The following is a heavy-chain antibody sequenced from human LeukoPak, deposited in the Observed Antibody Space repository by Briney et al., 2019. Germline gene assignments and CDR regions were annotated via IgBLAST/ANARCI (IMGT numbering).Heavy chain of an antibody. CDR1: GFAFRSTW. V-gene: IGHV3-74*01. J-gene: IGHJ6*03. CDR3: AKVRGKPVTGDYYMDV. Sequence: GGSLRLSRAASGFAFRSTWMHWVRQVPGEGLVWVSRINSDGTLTTNADSVKGRFTISRDNAKNMLYLQMNSLRVEDTAVYYCAKVRGKPVTGDYYMDVWGKGTTVTVSS. D-gene: IGHD3-16*01. CDR2: INSDGTLT.